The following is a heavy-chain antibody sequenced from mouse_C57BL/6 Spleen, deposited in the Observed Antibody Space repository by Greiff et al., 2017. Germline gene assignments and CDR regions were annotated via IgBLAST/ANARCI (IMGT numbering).Heavy chain of an antibody. CDR3: APYDDYAMDY. D-gene: IGHD2-3*01. V-gene: IGHV1-82*01. Sequence: VQLQQSGPELVKPGASVKISCKASGYAFSSSWMNWVKQRPGKGLEWIGRIYPGDGDTNYNGKFKGKATLTADKSSSTAYMQLSSLTSEDSAVYFCAPYDDYAMDYWGQGTSVTVSS. CDR1: GYAFSSSW. J-gene: IGHJ4*01. CDR2: IYPGDGDT.